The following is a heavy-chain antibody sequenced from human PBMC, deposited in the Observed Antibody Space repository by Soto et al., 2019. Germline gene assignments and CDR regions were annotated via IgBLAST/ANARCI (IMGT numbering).Heavy chain of an antibody. CDR3: ARGDWPTQMDV. Sequence: QVQLQESGPGLVKPSQTLSLTCTVSGGSISGGTSYWSWIRHPQGQGLEWIGYISFSGSTYYNPSLKSRVIISVDTSKNQFSLRLSSVTAADTAVYYCARGDWPTQMDVWGQGTTVTVSS. J-gene: IGHJ6*02. V-gene: IGHV4-31*03. D-gene: IGHD2-21*01. CDR1: GGSISGGTSY. CDR2: ISFSGST.